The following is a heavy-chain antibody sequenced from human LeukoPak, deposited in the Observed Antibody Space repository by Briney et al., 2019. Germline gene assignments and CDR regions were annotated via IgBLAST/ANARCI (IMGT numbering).Heavy chain of an antibody. CDR3: ASLSTGDTFDY. J-gene: IGHJ4*02. Sequence: GGSLILSCAASGFTFSSYAMHWVRQAPGKGLEWVAVISYDGSNKYYADSVKGRFTISRDNSKNTLYLQMNSLRAEDTAVYYCASLSTGDTFDYWGQGTLVTVSS. CDR2: ISYDGSNK. V-gene: IGHV3-30-3*01. D-gene: IGHD1-1*01. CDR1: GFTFSSYA.